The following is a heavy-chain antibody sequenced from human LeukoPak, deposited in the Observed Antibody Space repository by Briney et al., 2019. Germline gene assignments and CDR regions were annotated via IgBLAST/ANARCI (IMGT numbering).Heavy chain of an antibody. Sequence: LEALSLTCMVPGGSISRYYWNWIRQPAGKGLEWIGRIYTSGSTSYSPSLKSRVTMSVDMSKNQISLKLTSVTAADTAVYYCARDSSSYNWFDPWGQGTLVTVSS. V-gene: IGHV4-4*07. CDR1: GGSISRYY. J-gene: IGHJ5*02. CDR3: ARDSSSYNWFDP. D-gene: IGHD6-13*01. CDR2: IYTSGST.